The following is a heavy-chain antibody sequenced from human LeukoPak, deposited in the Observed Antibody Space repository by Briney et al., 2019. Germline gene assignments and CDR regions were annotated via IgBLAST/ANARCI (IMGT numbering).Heavy chain of an antibody. V-gene: IGHV3-23*01. J-gene: IGHJ3*02. CDR1: GFTLSSYA. D-gene: IGHD3-22*01. Sequence: PGGSLRLSCAASGFTLSSYAMHWVRQAPGKGLEWVSDISGSGGNTYYADSVKGRFTISRDNYKNTLYLQMNSLRAEDTAVYYCAKLTMIVAVMDAFDMWGQGTMVTVSS. CDR3: AKLTMIVAVMDAFDM. CDR2: ISGSGGNT.